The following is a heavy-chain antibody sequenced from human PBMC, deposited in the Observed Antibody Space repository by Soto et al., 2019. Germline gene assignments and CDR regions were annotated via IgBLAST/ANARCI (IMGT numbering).Heavy chain of an antibody. CDR1: GFTFSSYG. D-gene: IGHD3-3*01. CDR3: AKDGGRYYDLWSGYGDP. V-gene: IGHV3-30*18. CDR2: ISYDGSNK. Sequence: QVQLVESGGGVVQPGRSLRLSCAASGFTFSSYGMHWVRQAPGKGLEWVAVISYDGSNKYYADSVKGRFTISRDNSKNTLYLQMNSLSAEDTAVYYCAKDGGRYYDLWSGYGDPWGQGTLVTVSS. J-gene: IGHJ5*02.